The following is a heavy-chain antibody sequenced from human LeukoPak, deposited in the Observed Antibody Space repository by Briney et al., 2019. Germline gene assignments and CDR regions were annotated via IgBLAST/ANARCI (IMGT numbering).Heavy chain of an antibody. CDR2: INPSGGST. V-gene: IGHV1-46*01. CDR3: ARELGYNWNYVNEDY. Sequence: ASVKVSCKASGYTFTSYYMHWVRQAPGQGLEWMGIINPSGGSTSYAQKFQGRVTMTRDTSASTVYMELSSLRSEDTAVYYCARELGYNWNYVNEDYWGQGTLVTVSS. D-gene: IGHD1-7*01. J-gene: IGHJ4*02. CDR1: GYTFTSYY.